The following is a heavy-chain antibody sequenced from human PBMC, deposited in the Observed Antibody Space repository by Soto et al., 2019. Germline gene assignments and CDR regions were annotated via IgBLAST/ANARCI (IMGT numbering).Heavy chain of an antibody. CDR1: GFTFSNAW. D-gene: IGHD3-9*01. CDR3: TTDRSHLTGYYYYYYGMDV. Sequence: SGGSLRLSCVASGFTFSNAWMSCVRQARGKGLEWVGRIKSKTDGGTTDYAAPVKGRFTISRDDSKNTLYLQMNSLKTEDTAVYYCTTDRSHLTGYYYYYYGMDVWGQGTTVTVSS. CDR2: IKSKTDGGTT. J-gene: IGHJ6*02. V-gene: IGHV3-15*01.